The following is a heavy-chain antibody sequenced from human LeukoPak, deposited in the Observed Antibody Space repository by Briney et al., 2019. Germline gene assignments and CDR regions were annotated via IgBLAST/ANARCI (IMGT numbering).Heavy chain of an antibody. Sequence: PGGSLKLSCAASGFTFSSYAMSWVRQAPGKGLEWVSAISGSGGSTYYADSVKGRFTISRDNSKNTLYLQMNSLRAEDTAVYYCAKSRKLVGATNFDYWGQGTLVTVSS. D-gene: IGHD1-26*01. CDR1: GFTFSSYA. V-gene: IGHV3-23*01. J-gene: IGHJ4*02. CDR3: AKSRKLVGATNFDY. CDR2: ISGSGGST.